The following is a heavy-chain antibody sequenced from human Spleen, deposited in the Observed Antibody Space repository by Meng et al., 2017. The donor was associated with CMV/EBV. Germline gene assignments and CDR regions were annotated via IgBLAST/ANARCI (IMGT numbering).Heavy chain of an antibody. D-gene: IGHD5-18*01. Sequence: SVKVSCKASGYTFTSYAISWVRQAPGQGLEWIGGIIPMFETVKYAQNLQGRVTITTDEFTSTAYMELSSLRSEDTAVYYCARDSMDTTMVLDYYGMDVWGQGTTVTVSS. CDR1: GYTFTSYA. J-gene: IGHJ6*02. V-gene: IGHV1-69*05. CDR2: IIPMFETV. CDR3: ARDSMDTTMVLDYYGMDV.